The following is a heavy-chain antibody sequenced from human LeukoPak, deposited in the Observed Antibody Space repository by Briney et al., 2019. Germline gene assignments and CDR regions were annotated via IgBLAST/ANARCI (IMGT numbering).Heavy chain of an antibody. D-gene: IGHD6-19*01. Sequence: SETLSLTCAVYGGSFSGYYWSWIRQPPGKGLEWIGEINHSGSTNYNPSLKSRVTISVDTPKNQFSLKLGSVTAADTAVYYCARGPEDSSGWLLYFDYWGQGTLVTVSS. CDR1: GGSFSGYY. J-gene: IGHJ4*02. V-gene: IGHV4-34*01. CDR2: INHSGST. CDR3: ARGPEDSSGWLLYFDY.